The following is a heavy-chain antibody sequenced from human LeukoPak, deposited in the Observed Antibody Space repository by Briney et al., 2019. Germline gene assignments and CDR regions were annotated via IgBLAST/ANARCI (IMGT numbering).Heavy chain of an antibody. V-gene: IGHV3-21*01. CDR2: ISSSSSYI. D-gene: IGHD3-16*01. J-gene: IGHJ4*02. CDR3: ARAHMGDFDY. Sequence: GGSLRLSCAASGFTFSSYSMIWVRQAPGKGLEWVSSISSSSSYIYYADSVKGRFTISRDNAKNSLYLQMNSLRAEDTAVYYCARAHMGDFDYWGQGTLVTVSS. CDR1: GFTFSSYS.